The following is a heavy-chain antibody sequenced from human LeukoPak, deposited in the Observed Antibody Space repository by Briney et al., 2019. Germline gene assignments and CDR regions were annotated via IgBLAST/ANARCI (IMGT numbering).Heavy chain of an antibody. CDR2: ISGSGGST. CDR3: ARDQAGSGHYADY. Sequence: GGSLRLSCAASGFTFSSYAMSWVRQAPGKGLEWVSAISGSGGSTYYADLVEGRFTISRDNGKNSLYLQMNSLRAEDTAVYYCARDQAGSGHYADYWGQGTLVSVSS. CDR1: GFTFSSYA. V-gene: IGHV3-23*01. J-gene: IGHJ4*02. D-gene: IGHD3-10*01.